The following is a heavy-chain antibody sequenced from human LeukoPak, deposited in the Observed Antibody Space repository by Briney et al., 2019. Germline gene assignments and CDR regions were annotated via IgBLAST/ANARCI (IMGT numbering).Heavy chain of an antibody. J-gene: IGHJ3*01. CDR3: ARITARGGSDDAFDV. Sequence: SETLPLTCAIYGASLNDYWWTWVRQPPGAGLEWIGEVTDGGYTNYKSSLKSRVSISVDISKNQFSLRLPSVTAADTAMYFCARITARGGSDDAFDVWGQGTMIIVSS. V-gene: IGHV4-34*01. CDR1: GASLNDYW. D-gene: IGHD2-15*01. CDR2: VTDGGYT.